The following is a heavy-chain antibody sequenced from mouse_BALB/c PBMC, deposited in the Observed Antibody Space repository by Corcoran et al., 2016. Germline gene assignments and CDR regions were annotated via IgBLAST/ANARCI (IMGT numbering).Heavy chain of an antibody. Sequence: QMQLQESGLGLVKPSQSCFLACSITGFSITSGYYWIWIRQLPGKPLEWMGYITHSGETFYNPSLKSPISITRETSKNQFFLQLNSVTTEDTAMYYCAGDYYCYWYCDVWGAATTVIVSS. V-gene: IGHV12-3*02. CDR3: AGDYYCYWYCDV. CDR1: GFSITSGYY. D-gene: IGHD1-1*01. J-gene: IGHJ1*01. CDR2: ITHSGET.